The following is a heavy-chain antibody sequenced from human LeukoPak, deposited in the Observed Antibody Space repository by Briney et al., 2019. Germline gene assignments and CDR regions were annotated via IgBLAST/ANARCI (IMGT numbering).Heavy chain of an antibody. V-gene: IGHV4-39*01. CDR1: GGSISSSNYY. CDR3: ARQSGTTTWGYFDG. J-gene: IGHJ4*02. Sequence: PSETLSLTCTVSGGSISSSNYYWGWIRQPPGKGLEWIGSIYYSGSTYYNPSLKSRVTISVDTSKSQFSLRLSSVTAADTAVYYCARQSGTTTWGYFDGWGQGTLVTVSS. D-gene: IGHD1-26*01. CDR2: IYYSGST.